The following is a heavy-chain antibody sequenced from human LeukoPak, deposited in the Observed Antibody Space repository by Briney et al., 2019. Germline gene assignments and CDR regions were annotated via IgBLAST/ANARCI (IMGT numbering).Heavy chain of an antibody. D-gene: IGHD3-10*01. CDR2: ISSSSSYI. Sequence: PGGSLRLSCAASGFTFSSYSMNWVRQVPGKGLEWISSISSSSSYIYYADSVKGRFTISRDNAKNSLYLQMNSLRAEDTAVYYCVRGGSNYGIIIYSRYFAYWGQGTLVTVSS. J-gene: IGHJ4*02. CDR1: GFTFSSYS. V-gene: IGHV3-21*01. CDR3: VRGGSNYGIIIYSRYFAY.